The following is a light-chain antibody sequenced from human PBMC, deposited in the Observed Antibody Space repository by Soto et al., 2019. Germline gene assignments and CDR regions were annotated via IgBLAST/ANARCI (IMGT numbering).Light chain of an antibody. CDR2: DAS. CDR1: QDIRKY. CDR3: QQSDTHPLT. Sequence: DIPMTQSPSSLSASVGDRVSITCQASQDIRKYLNWYQHKPGKAPKLLIHDASNLQSGVPSRFSGSGSGTDFTFTISSLQPEDVATYYCQQSDTHPLTFGGGTKVEMK. J-gene: IGKJ4*01. V-gene: IGKV1-33*01.